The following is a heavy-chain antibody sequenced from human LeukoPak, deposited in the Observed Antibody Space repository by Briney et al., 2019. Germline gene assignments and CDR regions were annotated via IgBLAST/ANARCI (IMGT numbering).Heavy chain of an antibody. CDR1: VYTFTTFG. CDR2: ISVYNGDT. V-gene: IGHV1-18*01. CDR3: ARDHMAARPGWFDA. D-gene: IGHD6-6*01. J-gene: IGHJ5*02. Sequence: ASVTVSCTASVYTFTTFGINWVRQAPGQGREWMGWISVYNGDTKYAQKFQGRVTMTTDTSTNTTYMEVRSLTFDDTAVYYCARDHMAARPGWFDAWGQGTLVTVSA.